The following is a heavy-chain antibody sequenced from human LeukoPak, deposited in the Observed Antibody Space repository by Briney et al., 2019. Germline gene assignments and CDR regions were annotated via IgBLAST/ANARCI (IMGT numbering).Heavy chain of an antibody. D-gene: IGHD5-12*01. J-gene: IGHJ4*02. CDR3: AKTSRGNSGYDSPFDY. CDR2: ISGSDNTI. V-gene: IGHV3-48*03. Sequence: GSLRLSCAASGFTFSSFEMHWVRQAPGKGLEWVSYISGSDNTIYYADSVKGRFTISRDNSKNTLYLQMNSLRAEDTAIYYCAKTSRGNSGYDSPFDYWGQGTLVTVSS. CDR1: GFTFSSFE.